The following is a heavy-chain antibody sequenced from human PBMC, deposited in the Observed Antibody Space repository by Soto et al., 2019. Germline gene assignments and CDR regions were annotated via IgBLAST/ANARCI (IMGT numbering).Heavy chain of an antibody. J-gene: IGHJ3*02. CDR2: IDPSDSYT. D-gene: IGHD2-2*01. CDR3: ARGDIVVVPAAPNDAFDI. CDR1: GYSFTSYW. Sequence: GESLKISCKGSGYSFTSYWISWVRQMPGKGLEWMGRIDPSDSYTNYSPSFQGHVTISADKSISTAYLQWSSLKASDTAMYYCARGDIVVVPAAPNDAFDIWGQGTVVTVSS. V-gene: IGHV5-10-1*01.